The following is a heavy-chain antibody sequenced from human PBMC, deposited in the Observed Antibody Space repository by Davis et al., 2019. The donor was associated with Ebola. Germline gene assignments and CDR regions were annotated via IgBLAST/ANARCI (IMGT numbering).Heavy chain of an antibody. V-gene: IGHV1-18*01. Sequence: ASVKVSCKASGYTFTSYGISWVRQAPGQGLEWMGWISAYNGNTNYAQKLQGRVTMTTDTSTSTAYMELSSLRSEDTAVYYCARGPRIAARSSPTKNWFDPWGQGTLVTVSS. CDR2: ISAYNGNT. D-gene: IGHD6-6*01. CDR1: GYTFTSYG. CDR3: ARGPRIAARSSPTKNWFDP. J-gene: IGHJ5*02.